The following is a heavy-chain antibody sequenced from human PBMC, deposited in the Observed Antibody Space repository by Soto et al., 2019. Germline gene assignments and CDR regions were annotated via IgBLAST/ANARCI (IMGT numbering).Heavy chain of an antibody. CDR2: ISYDGSNK. CDR1: VFTCSSYA. V-gene: IGHV3-30-3*01. D-gene: IGHD4-17*01. J-gene: IGHJ6*02. Sequence: GALRLSGAASVFTCSSYAMHWVRQAPGKGLEWVAVISYDGSNKYYADPVKGRFTISRDNSKNTLYLQMNSLRAEDTAVYYCARDHTVTPPGFDYYYYGMDVWGQGTTVTVS. CDR3: ARDHTVTPPGFDYYYYGMDV.